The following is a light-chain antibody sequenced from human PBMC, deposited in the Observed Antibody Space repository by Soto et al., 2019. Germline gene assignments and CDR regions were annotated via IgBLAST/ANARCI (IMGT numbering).Light chain of an antibody. Sequence: EIVLTQSPGTLSLSPGERVTLSCRASQSVSSIYLAWYQQKPGQAPRLLIYGASSRATGIPDRFSGSGSGTDFTLTISRLEPEDFAVYYCQQYGSSPPVTFGQGTKVEIK. CDR2: GAS. CDR3: QQYGSSPPVT. V-gene: IGKV3-20*01. CDR1: QSVSSIY. J-gene: IGKJ1*01.